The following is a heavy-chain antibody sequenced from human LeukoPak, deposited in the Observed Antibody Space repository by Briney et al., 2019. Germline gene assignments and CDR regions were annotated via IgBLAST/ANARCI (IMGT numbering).Heavy chain of an antibody. Sequence: PSETLSLTCAVYGGSFSGYYWSWIRQPPGKGLEWIGEINHSGSTNYNPSLKSRVTISVDTSKNQFSLKLSPVTAADTAVYYCARVVRYYYYMDVWGKGTTVTVSS. V-gene: IGHV4-34*01. CDR2: INHSGST. J-gene: IGHJ6*03. CDR3: ARVVRYYYYMDV. CDR1: GGSFSGYY.